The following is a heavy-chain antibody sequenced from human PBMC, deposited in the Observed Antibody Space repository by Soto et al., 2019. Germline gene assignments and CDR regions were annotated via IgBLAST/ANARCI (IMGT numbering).Heavy chain of an antibody. J-gene: IGHJ4*02. CDR3: AHRQWSYTQPEIFDY. D-gene: IGHD2-2*02. Sequence: SGPTLVNPTQTLTLTCTFSGFSLSTSGLGVAWFRQPPGKALEWLALIYWNDDQRYSPSLKSRLTITKDTSKNQVVLIMTNMDPVDTATFYCAHRQWSYTQPEIFDYWGPGTLVTVST. CDR1: GFSLSTSGLG. CDR2: IYWNDDQ. V-gene: IGHV2-5*01.